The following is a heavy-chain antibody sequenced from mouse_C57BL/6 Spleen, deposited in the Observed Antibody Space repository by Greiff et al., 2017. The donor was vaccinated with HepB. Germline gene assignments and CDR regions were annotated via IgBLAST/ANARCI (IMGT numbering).Heavy chain of an antibody. J-gene: IGHJ4*01. CDR1: GYTFTSYG. D-gene: IGHD2-4*01. Sequence: VQLQQSGAELARPGASVKLSCKASGYTFTSYGISWVKQRTGQGLEWIGEIYPRSGNTYYNEKFKGKATLTADKSSSTAYMELRSLTSEDSAVYFCASHYDYDGYYAMDYWGQGTSVTVSS. CDR3: ASHYDYDGYYAMDY. CDR2: IYPRSGNT. V-gene: IGHV1-81*01.